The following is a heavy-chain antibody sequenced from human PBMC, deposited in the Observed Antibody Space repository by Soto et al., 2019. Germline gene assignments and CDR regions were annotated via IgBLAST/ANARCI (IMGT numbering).Heavy chain of an antibody. CDR3: ARDEGVQLTVRGFDL. D-gene: IGHD3-10*01. CDR2: ISTDETYT. Sequence: EMQLVESGGGLVQPGGSQRLSCAASGFTFNSYWMHWVRQVPGKGLEWVSRISTDETYTAYAGSVKGRFTISRDNAKNTLYLQMTGLRVDDSAVYFCARDEGVQLTVRGFDLWGQGTKVTVSS. CDR1: GFTFNSYW. J-gene: IGHJ3*01. V-gene: IGHV3-74*03.